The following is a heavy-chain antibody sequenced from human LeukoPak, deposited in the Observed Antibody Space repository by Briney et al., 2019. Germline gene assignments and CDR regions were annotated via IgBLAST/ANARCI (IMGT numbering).Heavy chain of an antibody. CDR2: INEGGSEK. CDR1: GFIFSNYW. J-gene: IGHJ4*02. CDR3: ARYDGYDLRY. V-gene: IGHV3-7*04. D-gene: IGHD3-3*01. Sequence: GGSPRLSCAASGFIFSNYWMSWVRQAPGKGLEWVAKINEGGSEKHYVDSVKGRFTISRDNAKNSLYLEMNGLRAEDTAVYYCARYDGYDLRYWGQGTLVTVSS.